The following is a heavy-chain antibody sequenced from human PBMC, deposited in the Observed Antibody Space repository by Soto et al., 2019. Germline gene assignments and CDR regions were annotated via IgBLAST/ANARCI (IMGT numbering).Heavy chain of an antibody. CDR2: ISFDGSNK. D-gene: IGHD6-13*01. V-gene: IGHV3-30*18. J-gene: IGHJ6*02. CDR3: AKDTSKYSNNWPAYYGLDV. CDR1: GFTFSSFG. Sequence: QVQLVESGGGVVQPGRSLRLSCAASGFTFSSFGMHWVRQAPGKGREWVAFISFDGSNKYYVDSVKGRFIISRDSSKNTLSLQMNSLKAEDTAVYYCAKDTSKYSNNWPAYYGLDVWGQGTTVTVSS.